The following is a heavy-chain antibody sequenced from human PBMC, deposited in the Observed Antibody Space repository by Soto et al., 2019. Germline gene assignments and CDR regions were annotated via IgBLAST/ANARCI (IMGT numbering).Heavy chain of an antibody. CDR2: IYYSGTT. J-gene: IGHJ5*02. D-gene: IGHD2-15*01. V-gene: IGHV4-59*01. CDR1: DGTIGTYF. Sequence: SLQPMSLTCTVADGTIGTYFWSWIRKHPGKGLEWIGSIYYSGTTDYNPSLKSRVSLSLDASKNQFSLSLNSVTAADTAVYYCARVNPPCSGGSCCYTYFCFDTWGQGTLVTVSS. CDR3: ARVNPPCSGGSCCYTYFCFDT.